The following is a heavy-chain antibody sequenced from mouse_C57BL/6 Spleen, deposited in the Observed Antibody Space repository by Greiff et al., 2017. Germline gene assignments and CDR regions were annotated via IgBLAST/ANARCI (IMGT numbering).Heavy chain of an antibody. Sequence: QVQLQQSGPELVKPGASVKISCKASGYAFSSSWMNWVKQRPGKGLEWIGRIYPGDGDTNYNGKFKGKATLTADKSSSTAYMQLSSLTSEDSAVXFCANYEMDYWGQGTSVTVSS. CDR1: GYAFSSSW. CDR3: ANYEMDY. J-gene: IGHJ4*01. V-gene: IGHV1-82*01. D-gene: IGHD2-3*01. CDR2: IYPGDGDT.